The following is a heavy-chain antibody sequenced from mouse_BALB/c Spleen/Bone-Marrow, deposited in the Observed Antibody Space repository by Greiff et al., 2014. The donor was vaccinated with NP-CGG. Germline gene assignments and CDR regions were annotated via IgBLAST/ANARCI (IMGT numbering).Heavy chain of an antibody. CDR2: IDPANGNT. Sequence: VQLKESGAVLVKPGASVKLSCTASGFNIKDTYMHWVKQRPEQGLEWIGRIDPANGNTKYDPKFQGKATITADTSSNTAYLQLSSLTSEDTAVYYCASYVYGYYFDYWGQGTTLTVSS. CDR1: GFNIKDTY. J-gene: IGHJ2*01. CDR3: ASYVYGYYFDY. D-gene: IGHD2-2*01. V-gene: IGHV14-3*02.